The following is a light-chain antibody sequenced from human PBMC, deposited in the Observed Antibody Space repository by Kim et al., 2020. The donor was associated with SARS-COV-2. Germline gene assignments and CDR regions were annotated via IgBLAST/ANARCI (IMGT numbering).Light chain of an antibody. Sequence: DIQMTQSPSTLSASVGDRVTITGRASQSVSSWLAWYQQKPGKAPKLLIHKASTLEGGVPSRFSGRGSGTEFTLTINSLQPDDFATYSCQQYDSHPYTFGQETKLEI. CDR2: KAS. J-gene: IGKJ2*01. V-gene: IGKV1-5*03. CDR3: QQYDSHPYT. CDR1: QSVSSW.